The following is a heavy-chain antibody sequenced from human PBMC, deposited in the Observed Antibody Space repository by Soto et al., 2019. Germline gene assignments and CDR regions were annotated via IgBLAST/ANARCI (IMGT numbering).Heavy chain of an antibody. CDR1: GFTFSSYW. J-gene: IGHJ4*02. CDR2: INSDGSNT. CDR3: ERNFDY. Sequence: EVQLVESGGGLVQPGGSLRLSCATSGFTFSSYWMYWVRQAPGKGLVWVSRINSDGSNTGYADSVKGRFTISRDNAKSTLYLEMNSLRAEDTAVYYCERNFDYWGQGILVTVSS. V-gene: IGHV3-74*01.